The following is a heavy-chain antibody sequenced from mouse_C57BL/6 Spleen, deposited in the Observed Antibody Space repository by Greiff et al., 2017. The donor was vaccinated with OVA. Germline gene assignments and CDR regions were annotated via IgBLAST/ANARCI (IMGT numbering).Heavy chain of an antibody. V-gene: IGHV2-9-1*01. J-gene: IGHJ2*01. CDR2: IWTGGGT. CDR1: GFSLTSYA. Sequence: VKLQESGPGLVAPSQSLSITCTVSGFSLTSYAISWVRQPPGKGLEWLGVIWTGGGTNYNSALKSRLSISKDNSKSQVFLKMNSLQTDDTARYYCARNWAGTAQATWNFDYWGQGTTLTVSS. CDR3: ARNWAGTAQATWNFDY. D-gene: IGHD3-2*02.